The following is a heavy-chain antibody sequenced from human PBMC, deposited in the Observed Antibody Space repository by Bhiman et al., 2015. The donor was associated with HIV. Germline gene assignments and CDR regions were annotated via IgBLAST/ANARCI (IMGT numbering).Heavy chain of an antibody. J-gene: IGHJ6*02. Sequence: QVQLVESGGGVVQPGRSLRLSCAASGFAFSNFGMHWVRQAPGKGLEWVAVTSYDGSNKYYADSVKGRFTISRDNSKNTLYLQMNSLRAEDSAVYYCARDHPLILAARPFFRSYGMDVWGQGTTVTVSS. V-gene: IGHV3-30*03. CDR1: GFAFSNFG. D-gene: IGHD6-6*01. CDR2: TSYDGSNK. CDR3: ARDHPLILAARPFFRSYGMDV.